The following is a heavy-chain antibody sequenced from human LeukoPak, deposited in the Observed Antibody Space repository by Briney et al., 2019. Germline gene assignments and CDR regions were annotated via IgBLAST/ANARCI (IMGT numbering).Heavy chain of an antibody. V-gene: IGHV4-34*01. CDR2: INHSGST. CDR1: GGSFGGYY. Sequence: SETLSLTCAVYGGSFGGYYWSWIRQPPGKGLEWIGEINHSGSTNYNPSLKSRVTISVDTSKNQFSLKLSSVTAADTAVYYCARARYCSSTSCYWGPFDPWGQGTLVTVSS. CDR3: ARARYCSSTSCYWGPFDP. D-gene: IGHD2-2*01. J-gene: IGHJ5*02.